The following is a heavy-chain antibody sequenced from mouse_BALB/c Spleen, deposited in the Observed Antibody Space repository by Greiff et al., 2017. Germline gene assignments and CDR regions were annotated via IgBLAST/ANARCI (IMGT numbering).Heavy chain of an antibody. D-gene: IGHD3-3*01. V-gene: IGHV14-4*02. Sequence: VQLQQSGAELVRSGASVKLSCTATGFNIKAYYMHWVKQRPEQGLEWIGWIDPENGDTEYAPKFQGKATMTADTSSNTAYLQLSRLTSEDTAVYYCREEDNVLAYGGQGTLVTVSA. CDR1: GFNIKAYY. CDR3: REEDNVLAY. J-gene: IGHJ3*01. CDR2: IDPENGDT.